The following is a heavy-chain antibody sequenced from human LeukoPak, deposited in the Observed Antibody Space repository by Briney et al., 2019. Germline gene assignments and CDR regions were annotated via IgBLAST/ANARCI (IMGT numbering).Heavy chain of an antibody. Sequence: PGRSLRLSCAASGFTFSSYAMHWVRQAPDKGLEWVAVISYDGSNKYYADSVKGRFTISRDNSKNTLYLQMNSLRAEDTAVYYCARTGIVGANGAFDIWGQGTMVTVSS. CDR2: ISYDGSNK. D-gene: IGHD1-26*01. J-gene: IGHJ3*02. CDR3: ARTGIVGANGAFDI. CDR1: GFTFSSYA. V-gene: IGHV3-30-3*01.